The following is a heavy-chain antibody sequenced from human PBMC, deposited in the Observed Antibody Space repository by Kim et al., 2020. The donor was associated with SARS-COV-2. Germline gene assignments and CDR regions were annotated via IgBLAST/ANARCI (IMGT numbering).Heavy chain of an antibody. J-gene: IGHJ6*02. CDR3: AKSRGSSVYYYGMDV. D-gene: IGHD6-6*01. Sequence: ASVKGRFTISRDNSKNTLYLQMNSLRAEDTAVYYCAKSRGSSVYYYGMDVWGQGTTVTVSS. V-gene: IGHV3-23*01.